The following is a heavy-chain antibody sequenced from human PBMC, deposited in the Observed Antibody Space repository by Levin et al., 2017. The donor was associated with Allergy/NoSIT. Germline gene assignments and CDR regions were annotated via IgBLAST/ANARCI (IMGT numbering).Heavy chain of an antibody. CDR1: GFTFNSYA. Sequence: GESLKISCAASGFTFNSYAFTWVRQAPGKGLEWVSSISGSGDSTYYADSVKGRFSVSRDNSKDTVYLQLNSLRAEDTSVFYCARGGAFWYFDLWGRGTLVTVSS. CDR3: ARGGAFWYFDL. V-gene: IGHV3-23*01. CDR2: ISGSGDST. J-gene: IGHJ2*01. D-gene: IGHD3-10*01.